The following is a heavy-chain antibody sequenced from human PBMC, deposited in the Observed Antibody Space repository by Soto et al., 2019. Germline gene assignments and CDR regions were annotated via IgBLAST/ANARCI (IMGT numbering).Heavy chain of an antibody. Sequence: SETLSLTCTVSGGSVSSGIYYWSWVRQPPGKGLEWIGYIYYSGSTNYNPSLKSRVTISVDTSKNQFSLKLTSVTAADTAVYYCARDKITGLFDYWGQGTLVTVSS. D-gene: IGHD2-8*02. J-gene: IGHJ4*02. CDR2: IYYSGST. V-gene: IGHV4-61*01. CDR3: ARDKITGLFDY. CDR1: GGSVSSGIYY.